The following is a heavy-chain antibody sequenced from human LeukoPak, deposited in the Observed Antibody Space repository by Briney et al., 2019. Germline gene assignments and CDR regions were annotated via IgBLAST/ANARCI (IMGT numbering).Heavy chain of an antibody. J-gene: IGHJ5*02. CDR3: ARDLCGGNSRCFDP. CDR2: ISTSRTYI. D-gene: IGHD4-23*01. Sequence: GGSLRLSCAASGFTFSSYSMNGVRQAPGKGLEWVSSISTSRTYIYYADSVRGRFTISRDSAESSLFLQMNSLRAEDTAVYYCARDLCGGNSRCFDPWGQGTLVTVTS. CDR1: GFTFSSYS. V-gene: IGHV3-21*01.